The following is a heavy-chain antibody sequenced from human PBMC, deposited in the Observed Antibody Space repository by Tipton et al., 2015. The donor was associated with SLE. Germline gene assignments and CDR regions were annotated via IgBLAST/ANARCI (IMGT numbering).Heavy chain of an antibody. CDR1: GGSISSHH. CDR3: ARLLGTTLTTGDWFDP. Sequence: TLSLTCTVSGGSISSHHWSWIRQSPGKGLEWIGYIYYSGGTNYNPTLKSRVTISIDASRKQFSLKLTSVTAADTAIYYCARLLGTTLTTGDWFDPWGQGILVTVST. V-gene: IGHV4-59*08. J-gene: IGHJ5*02. CDR2: IYYSGGT. D-gene: IGHD4-17*01.